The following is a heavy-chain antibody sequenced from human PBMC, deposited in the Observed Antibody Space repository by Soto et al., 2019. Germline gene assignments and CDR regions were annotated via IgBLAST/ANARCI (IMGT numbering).Heavy chain of an antibody. J-gene: IGHJ4*02. Sequence: ASVKVSCKASGYTFTSYAMHWVRQAPGQRLEWMGWINADNGNTKYSQKFQGRVTITRDTSASTAYMELRSLRSDDTAVYYCARAIHDYIWGSYPFDYWGQGTLVTVSS. V-gene: IGHV1-3*01. CDR2: INADNGNT. CDR1: GYTFTSYA. D-gene: IGHD3-16*02. CDR3: ARAIHDYIWGSYPFDY.